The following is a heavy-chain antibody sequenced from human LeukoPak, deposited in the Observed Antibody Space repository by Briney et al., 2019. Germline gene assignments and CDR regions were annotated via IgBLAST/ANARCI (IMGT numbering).Heavy chain of an antibody. CDR1: GVSINNNY. D-gene: IGHD1-26*01. Sequence: PSETLSLTCTVSGVSINNNYWSWVRQSPGKGLEWVGYIYSSGRTDYNPSLKSRATLSVDTSKNQFSLRLNSVTAADTAVYSCARHGLKLVGASTIYFDNWGQGILVTVSS. CDR2: IYSSGRT. CDR3: ARHGLKLVGASTIYFDN. J-gene: IGHJ4*02. V-gene: IGHV4-59*08.